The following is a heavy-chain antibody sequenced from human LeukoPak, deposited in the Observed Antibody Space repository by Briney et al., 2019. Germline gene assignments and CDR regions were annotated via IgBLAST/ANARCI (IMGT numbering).Heavy chain of an antibody. CDR1: GFSFSSYG. V-gene: IGHV3-21*01. Sequence: GGSLRLSCAASGFSFSSYGMYWVRQAPGKGLEWVASIGVVSDYVYYPDSLKGRFTIFRDNPKNSLYLQIDSLRDEDTAVYYCAKEIGRRYSVDVWGQGTTDVVSS. J-gene: IGHJ6*02. CDR3: AKEIGRRYSVDV. CDR2: IGVVSDYV. D-gene: IGHD2-21*01.